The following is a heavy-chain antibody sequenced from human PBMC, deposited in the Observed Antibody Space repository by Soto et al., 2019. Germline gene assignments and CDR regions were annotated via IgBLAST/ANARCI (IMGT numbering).Heavy chain of an antibody. V-gene: IGHV3-11*06. CDR2: IVTTSSYT. Sequence: AGSLRLSCAASGFTLSDYHMSCIRQAPGKGLEWVSHIVTTSSYTLYGDSVKGRFTISRDNAKNSLYLQMDSLAAEDTAVYYCARDIPYVGAIKYFDQWGQGTLVTVSS. CDR3: ARDIPYVGAIKYFDQ. J-gene: IGHJ4*02. CDR1: GFTLSDYH. D-gene: IGHD1-26*01.